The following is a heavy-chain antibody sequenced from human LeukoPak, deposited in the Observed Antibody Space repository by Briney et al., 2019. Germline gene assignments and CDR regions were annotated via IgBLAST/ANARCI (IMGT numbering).Heavy chain of an antibody. CDR1: GFTFSSYW. CDR2: IKQDGSEK. V-gene: IGHV3-7*01. CDR3: ARTRGPLLPEH. Sequence: GGSLRLSCAASGFTFSSYWMSWVRQAPGKGLEWVADIKQDGSEKYYVDSVKGRFTISRDNAKNSLYLQMNSLRAEDTAVYYCARTRGPLLPEHWGQGTLVTVSS. J-gene: IGHJ1*01. D-gene: IGHD3-22*01.